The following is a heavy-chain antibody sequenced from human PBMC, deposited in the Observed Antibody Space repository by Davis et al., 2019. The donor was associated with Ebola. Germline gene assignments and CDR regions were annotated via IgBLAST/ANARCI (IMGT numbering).Heavy chain of an antibody. Sequence: MPSETLSLTCTVSGGSISSYYWSWIRQPPGKGLEWIGYIYYSGSTNYNPSLKSRVTISVDTSKNQFSLKLSSVTAADTAVYYCAGQSLLYRYYYGMDVWGQGTTVTVSS. D-gene: IGHD2-2*02. J-gene: IGHJ6*02. CDR3: AGQSLLYRYYYGMDV. V-gene: IGHV4-59*01. CDR1: GGSISSYY. CDR2: IYYSGST.